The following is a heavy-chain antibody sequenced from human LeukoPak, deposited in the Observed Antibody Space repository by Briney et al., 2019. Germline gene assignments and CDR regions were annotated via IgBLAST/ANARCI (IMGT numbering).Heavy chain of an antibody. D-gene: IGHD3-22*01. CDR1: GFTFSSYA. CDR2: ISGSGGST. V-gene: IGHV3-23*01. J-gene: IGHJ4*02. CDR3: AKAPYYYDSSGYFDY. Sequence: GGSLRLSCAASGFTFSSYAMSWVRQAPGKGLEWVSAISGSGGSTYYADSVKGRFTISRDNSKNTLYLQMNSLRAEDTAVYYCAKAPYYYDSSGYFDYWGQGTLVTVSS.